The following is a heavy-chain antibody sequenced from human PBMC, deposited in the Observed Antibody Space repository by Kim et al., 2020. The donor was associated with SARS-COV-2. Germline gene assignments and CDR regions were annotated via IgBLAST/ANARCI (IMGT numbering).Heavy chain of an antibody. CDR2: IYYSGST. CDR1: GGSISSYY. J-gene: IGHJ4*02. V-gene: IGHV4-59*08. D-gene: IGHD4-17*01. Sequence: SETLSLTCTVSGGSISSYYWSWIRQPPGKGLEWIGYIYYSGSTNYNPSLKSRVTISVDTSKNQFSLKLSSVTAADTAVYYCARSSGVTTVTTVDYWGQGSLVTVSS. CDR3: ARSSGVTTVTTVDY.